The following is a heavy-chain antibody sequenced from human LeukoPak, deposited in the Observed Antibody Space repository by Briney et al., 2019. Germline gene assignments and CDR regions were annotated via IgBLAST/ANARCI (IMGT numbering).Heavy chain of an antibody. CDR3: ARLLWFGELIDWFDP. D-gene: IGHD3-10*01. J-gene: IGHJ5*02. Sequence: PGGSLRLSCAASGFTVSSNYMSWVRQAPGKGLEWVSYISSSGSTIYYADSVKGRFTISRDNAKNSLYLQMNSLRAEDTAVYYCARLLWFGELIDWFDPWGQGTLVTVSS. CDR1: GFTVSSNY. V-gene: IGHV3-11*01. CDR2: ISSSGSTI.